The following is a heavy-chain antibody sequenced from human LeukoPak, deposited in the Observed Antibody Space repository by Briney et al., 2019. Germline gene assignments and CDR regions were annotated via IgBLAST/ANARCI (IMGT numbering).Heavy chain of an antibody. CDR3: ARGRVRTIFGVVIIPVSYYMDV. CDR2: ISSRSNT. CDR1: GFTFSSDT. Sequence: PGGSLRLSCAASGFTFSSDTMNWVRQSPGKGLEWVSSISSRSNTYYADSVRGRFTISRDNAKNSLYLQMNSLRAEDTAVYYCARGRVRTIFGVVIIPVSYYMDVWGKGTTVTVSS. J-gene: IGHJ6*03. V-gene: IGHV3-69-1*01. D-gene: IGHD3-3*01.